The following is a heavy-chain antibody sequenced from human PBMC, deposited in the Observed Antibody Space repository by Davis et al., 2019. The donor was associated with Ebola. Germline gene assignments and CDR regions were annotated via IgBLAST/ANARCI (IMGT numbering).Heavy chain of an antibody. D-gene: IGHD3-3*01. CDR1: GGSISSGDYY. J-gene: IGHJ6*03. CDR3: ARELFVYYMDV. CDR2: IYYSGST. Sequence: PSETLSLTCTVSGGSISSGDYYWSWIRQPPGKGLEWIGYIYYSGSTYYNPSLKSRVTISVDTSKNQFSLKLSSVTAADTAVYYCARELFVYYMDVWGKGTTVTVSS. V-gene: IGHV4-30-4*01.